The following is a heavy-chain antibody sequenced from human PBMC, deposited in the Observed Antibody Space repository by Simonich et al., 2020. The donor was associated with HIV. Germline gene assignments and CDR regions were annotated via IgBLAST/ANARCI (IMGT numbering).Heavy chain of an antibody. Sequence: GPEVKKPGTSVKVSCKASGFTFTSSGMQWVRQARGQRLEWMGGIIPMFATSNYAQKFQGRVTITADESTSTAYMELSSLRSEDTAVYYCARDGVEVVTSGSSVVVTAIHIWGQGTMVTVSS. J-gene: IGHJ3*02. CDR1: GFTFTSSG. CDR3: ARDGVEVVTSGSSVVVTAIHI. V-gene: IGHV1-69*13. D-gene: IGHD2-21*02. CDR2: IIPMFATS.